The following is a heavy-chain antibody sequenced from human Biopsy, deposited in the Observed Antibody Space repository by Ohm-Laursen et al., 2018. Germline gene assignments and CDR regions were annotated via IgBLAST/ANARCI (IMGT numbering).Heavy chain of an antibody. CDR3: ATAAYAPPYFDL. CDR1: GFTFDDYA. V-gene: IGHV3-21*06. D-gene: IGHD4-17*01. J-gene: IGHJ4*02. Sequence: SLRLSCSASGFTFDDYAMYWVCQAPGKGLEWVSSITGGGNYINYADSVRGRFTISRDNSKNSVYLVMSSLRAEDTAVYFCATAAYAPPYFDLWGRGTVVTVSS. CDR2: ITGGGNYI.